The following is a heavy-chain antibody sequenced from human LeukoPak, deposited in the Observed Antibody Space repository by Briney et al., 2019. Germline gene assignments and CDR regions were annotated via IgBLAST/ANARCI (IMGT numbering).Heavy chain of an antibody. V-gene: IGHV1-24*01. CDR3: ATGHYDSSGYYYPFDY. CDR1: GYTLTELS. J-gene: IGHJ4*02. D-gene: IGHD3-22*01. Sequence: ASVKVSCKVSGYTLTELSMHWVRQAPGKGLEWMGGFDPEDGETIYAQKFQGRVTMTEDTSPDTAYMELSSLRSEDTAVYYCATGHYDSSGYYYPFDYWGQGTLVTVSS. CDR2: FDPEDGET.